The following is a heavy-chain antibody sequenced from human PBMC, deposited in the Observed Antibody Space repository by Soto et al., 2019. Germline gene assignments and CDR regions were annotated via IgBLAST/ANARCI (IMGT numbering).Heavy chain of an antibody. V-gene: IGHV4-34*01. CDR2: INHSGST. D-gene: IGHD3-16*02. Sequence: PSETLSLTCAVYGGSFSGYYWSWIRQPPGKGLEWIGEINHSGSTNYNPSLKSRVTISVDTSKNQFSLKLSSVTAADTAVYYCARDQAGPAYDYIWGSYRYTVNWFDPWGQGTLVTVSS. CDR1: GGSFSGYY. CDR3: ARDQAGPAYDYIWGSYRYTVNWFDP. J-gene: IGHJ5*02.